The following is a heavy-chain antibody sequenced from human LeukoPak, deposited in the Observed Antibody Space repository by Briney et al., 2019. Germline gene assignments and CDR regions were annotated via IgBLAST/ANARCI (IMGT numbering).Heavy chain of an antibody. J-gene: IGHJ3*02. CDR2: MNLNSGGT. CDR3: ARDRAPDNVVVRGVISRTDAFDI. CDR1: VYTFTRYH. V-gene: IGHV1-2*02. Sequence: ASVNVSFKASVYTFTRYHMHWVRQAPGQGLEGMGWMNLNSGGTNYAQKFHGRVTVTRDTSISTVYMELSRLRSDDTAVYYCARDRAPDNVVVRGVISRTDAFDIWGQGTMVTVSS. D-gene: IGHD3-10*01.